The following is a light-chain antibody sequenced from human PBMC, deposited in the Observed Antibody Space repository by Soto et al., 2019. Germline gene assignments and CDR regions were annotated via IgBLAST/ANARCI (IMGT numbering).Light chain of an antibody. CDR3: CSYAGSYTFVV. CDR2: GVS. V-gene: IGLV2-11*01. CDR1: TTDVGGFNY. J-gene: IGLJ2*01. Sequence: QSALTQPRSVSGSPGQSVTISCTGTTTDVGGFNYVSWYQQCPGKAPKLMLYGVSQRPSGVPDRFSGSKSGNTASLTISGLQAEDEADYYCCSYAGSYTFVVFGGGTKLTVL.